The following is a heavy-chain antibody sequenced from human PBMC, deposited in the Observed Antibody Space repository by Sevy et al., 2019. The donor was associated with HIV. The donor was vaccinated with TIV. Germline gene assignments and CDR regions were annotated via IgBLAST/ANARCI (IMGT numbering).Heavy chain of an antibody. CDR2: ISSSGSTI. CDR3: ARWGYCSSTSCYNHVVATIDY. CDR1: GFTFSDYY. D-gene: IGHD2-2*02. V-gene: IGHV3-11*01. J-gene: IGHJ4*02. Sequence: GGSLRLSCAASGFTFSDYYMSWIRQAPGKGVEWVSYISSSGSTIYYADSVKGRFTISRDNAKNSLYLQMNSLRAEDTAVYYCARWGYCSSTSCYNHVVATIDYWGQGTLVTVSS.